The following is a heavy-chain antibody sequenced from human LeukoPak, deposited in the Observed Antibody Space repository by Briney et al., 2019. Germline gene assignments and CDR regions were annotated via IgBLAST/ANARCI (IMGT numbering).Heavy chain of an antibody. Sequence: PGGSQRLSCAASGFTFSIYALSWVRHAPGKGLEWVSAISGSGGSTYYAHPVKGRFTISRDNSKHTLYLQMNSLRAEDTAVYYCAKTYSSGWTKFDYWGQGTLVTVSS. V-gene: IGHV3-23*01. CDR1: GFTFSIYA. CDR2: ISGSGGST. J-gene: IGHJ4*02. D-gene: IGHD6-19*01. CDR3: AKTYSSGWTKFDY.